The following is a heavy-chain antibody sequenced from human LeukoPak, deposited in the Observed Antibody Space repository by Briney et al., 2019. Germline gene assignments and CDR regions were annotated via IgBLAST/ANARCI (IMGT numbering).Heavy chain of an antibody. Sequence: TGGSLRLSCAASGFTFSSYAMSWVRQAPGKGLEWVSAISGSGGSTYYAGSVKGRFTISRDNSKNTLYLQMNSLRAEDTAVYYCAKDLLVRSHRYYYDSSGYYPLWDYWGQGTLVTVSS. CDR1: GFTFSSYA. J-gene: IGHJ4*02. CDR2: ISGSGGST. CDR3: AKDLLVRSHRYYYDSSGYYPLWDY. D-gene: IGHD3-22*01. V-gene: IGHV3-23*01.